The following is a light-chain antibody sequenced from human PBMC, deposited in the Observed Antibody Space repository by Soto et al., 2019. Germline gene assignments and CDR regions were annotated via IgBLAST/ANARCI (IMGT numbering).Light chain of an antibody. Sequence: DIQMTQSPSTLSASIGDRVTITCRASQYIHNYLAWYQQKPGEAPKLLIYEAANLESGVPSRFSGSGTGTEFTLTIISLQPDDFATYYCQQSNNYPWTFGQGTRVEI. CDR2: EAA. J-gene: IGKJ1*01. CDR1: QYIHNY. CDR3: QQSNNYPWT. V-gene: IGKV1-5*03.